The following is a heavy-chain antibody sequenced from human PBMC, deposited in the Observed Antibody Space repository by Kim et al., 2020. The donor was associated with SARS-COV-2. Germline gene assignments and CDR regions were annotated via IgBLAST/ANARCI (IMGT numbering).Heavy chain of an antibody. CDR3: ARLSGYSYGRFFDY. V-gene: IGHV4-39*01. D-gene: IGHD5-18*01. Sequence: TPSLKSRVTISVDTSKNQFSLKLSSVTAADTAVYYCARLSGYSYGRFFDYWGQGTLVTVSS. J-gene: IGHJ4*02.